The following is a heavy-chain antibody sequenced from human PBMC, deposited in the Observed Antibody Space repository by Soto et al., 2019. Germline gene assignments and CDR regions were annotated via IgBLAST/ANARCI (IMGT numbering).Heavy chain of an antibody. D-gene: IGHD6-13*01. V-gene: IGHV4-31*03. Sequence: QVQLQESGPGLVKPSQNLSLTCTVSGGSFSSGAYYWSWVRRHPGLGLEWIGYISYRGTPYYNPSLKSRLPISVDASKNQFSLRLSSVTAADTAVYYCARVSATGTRWFDPWGQGTLVTVSS. J-gene: IGHJ5*02. CDR2: ISYRGTP. CDR3: ARVSATGTRWFDP. CDR1: GGSFSSGAYY.